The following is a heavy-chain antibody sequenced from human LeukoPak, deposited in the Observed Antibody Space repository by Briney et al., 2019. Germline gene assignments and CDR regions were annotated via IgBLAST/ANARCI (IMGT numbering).Heavy chain of an antibody. CDR1: GFTFSSYS. V-gene: IGHV3-21*01. CDR2: ISSSSSYI. Sequence: PGGSLRLSCAASGFTFSSYSMNWVRQAPGKGLEWVSSISSSSSYIYYADSVKGRFTISRDSAKNSLYLQMNSLRDEDTAVYYCARVDAYYDSSGYRFQHWGQGTLVTVSS. CDR3: ARVDAYYDSSGYRFQH. J-gene: IGHJ1*01. D-gene: IGHD3-22*01.